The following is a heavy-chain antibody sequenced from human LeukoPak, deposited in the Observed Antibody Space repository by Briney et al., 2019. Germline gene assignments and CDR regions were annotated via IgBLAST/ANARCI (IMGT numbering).Heavy chain of an antibody. D-gene: IGHD6-19*01. J-gene: IGHJ4*02. V-gene: IGHV4-39*01. CDR1: GGSISSSLHY. Sequence: SETLSLTCTVSGGSISSSLHYWGWIRQPPGKGQEWIGNIYHTGSTFYNPSLKSRGTISVDTSKNQFSLNLSSVTAADTAVYYCARLESSGWAYWGQGTLVTVSS. CDR3: ARLESSGWAY. CDR2: IYHTGST.